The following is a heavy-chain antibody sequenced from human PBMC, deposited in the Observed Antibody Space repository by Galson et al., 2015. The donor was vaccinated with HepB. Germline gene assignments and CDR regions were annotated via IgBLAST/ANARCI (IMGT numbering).Heavy chain of an antibody. Sequence: SLRLSCAASGFHYATFSMSWVRQAPGKGLEWVSSIGGGGTYMKYADSVKGRFTISRDNAKNSLYLQMNSLRAEDTAVYYCGRSDGRWLVSEGMDVWGHGTTFTV. CDR3: GRSDGRWLVSEGMDV. V-gene: IGHV3-21*01. J-gene: IGHJ6*02. CDR2: IGGGGTYM. D-gene: IGHD6-19*01. CDR1: GFHYATFS.